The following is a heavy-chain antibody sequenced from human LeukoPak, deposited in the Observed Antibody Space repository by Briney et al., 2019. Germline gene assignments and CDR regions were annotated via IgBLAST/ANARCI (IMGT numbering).Heavy chain of an antibody. Sequence: PGGSLRLSCAASGFTFSSYSMNWVRQAPGEGLEWVSSISSSSSYIYYADSVKGRFTISRDNAKNSLYLQMNSLRAEDTAVYYCARDWGANYGSGSYYLYYYYYYGMDVWGQGTTVTVSS. CDR2: ISSSSSYI. CDR3: ARDWGANYGSGSYYLYYYYYYGMDV. J-gene: IGHJ6*02. D-gene: IGHD3-10*01. CDR1: GFTFSSYS. V-gene: IGHV3-21*01.